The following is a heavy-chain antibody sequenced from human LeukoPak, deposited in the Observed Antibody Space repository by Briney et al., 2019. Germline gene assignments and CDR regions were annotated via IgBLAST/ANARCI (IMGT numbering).Heavy chain of an antibody. CDR2: IYYSGSS. CDR1: GGSISSYY. CDR3: ARARDGYNSDY. D-gene: IGHD5-24*01. Sequence: SETLSLTCTVSGGSISSYYWSWIRQPPGKGLEWIGYIYYSGSSNYNPSLKSRVTISVDTSKNQFSLKLSSVTAADTAVYYCARARDGYNSDYWGQGTLVTVSS. J-gene: IGHJ4*02. V-gene: IGHV4-59*01.